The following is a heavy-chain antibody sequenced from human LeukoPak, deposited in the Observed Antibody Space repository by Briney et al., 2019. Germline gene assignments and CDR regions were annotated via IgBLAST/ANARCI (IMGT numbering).Heavy chain of an antibody. Sequence: GGSLRLSCAASGFTFSSYRMNWVRRAPGKGLEWVSSISDSGGSTYYADSVKGRFTISRDNSKNTLYLQMNSLRAEDTAVYYCAKDLRDSTGGYYFDYWGQGTLVTVSS. D-gene: IGHD2-2*01. CDR1: GFTFSSYR. V-gene: IGHV3-23*01. CDR3: AKDLRDSTGGYYFDY. CDR2: ISDSGGST. J-gene: IGHJ4*02.